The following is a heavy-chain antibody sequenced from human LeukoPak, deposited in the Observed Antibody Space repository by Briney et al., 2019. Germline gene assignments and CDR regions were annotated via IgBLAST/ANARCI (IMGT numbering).Heavy chain of an antibody. CDR1: GFTFSSYS. Sequence: GGSLRLSCAASGFTFSSYSMNWVRQAPGQALEWVAVVSFDGNTKYYADSVKGRFTISRDNSKNTLYLYMNSLRADDSAVYYCARAGSLTHNYFGPWGQGTLVTVSS. CDR2: VSFDGNTK. D-gene: IGHD1-14*01. CDR3: ARAGSLTHNYFGP. V-gene: IGHV3-30*03. J-gene: IGHJ5*02.